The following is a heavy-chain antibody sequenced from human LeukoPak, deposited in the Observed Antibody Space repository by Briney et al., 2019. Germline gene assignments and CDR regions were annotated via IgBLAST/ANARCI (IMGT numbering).Heavy chain of an antibody. CDR3: AGTVAGTIPGSFDI. D-gene: IGHD6-19*01. CDR2: ISYDGSNK. Sequence: PGGSLRLSCAASGFTFSSYGMHWVRQAPGKGLEWVAVISYDGSNKYYADSVKGRFTISRDNSKNTLYLQMNSLRAEDTAVYYCAGTVAGTIPGSFDIWGQGTMVTVSS. V-gene: IGHV3-30*03. J-gene: IGHJ3*02. CDR1: GFTFSSYG.